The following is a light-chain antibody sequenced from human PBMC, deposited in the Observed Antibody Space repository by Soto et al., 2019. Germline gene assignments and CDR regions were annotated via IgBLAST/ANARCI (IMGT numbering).Light chain of an antibody. Sequence: EIVLTQSPATPSLSPGERATLSCRASQSVSSNYLAWYQHKRGQAPRLLIYGASGRATGIPDRFSGSGSGTDFTLTISSLQPEDFATYYCQQSYSNRVVTFGPGTNVDIK. J-gene: IGKJ3*01. CDR1: QSVSSNY. CDR3: QQSYSNRVVT. CDR2: GAS. V-gene: IGKV3D-20*02.